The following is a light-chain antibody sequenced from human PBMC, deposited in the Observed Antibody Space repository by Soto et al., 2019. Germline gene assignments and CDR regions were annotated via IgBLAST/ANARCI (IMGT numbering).Light chain of an antibody. Sequence: QSVLTQPPSVSGAPGQRVTISCSGSSSDIGAGFDVHWYQHLPGTAPKLLIYGNTNRPSGVPGRFSGSKSGTSASLAISGLQAEDEADYYCQSYENSRTGFYVFGTGTKVTVL. CDR1: SSDIGAGFD. CDR2: GNT. J-gene: IGLJ1*01. CDR3: QSYENSRTGFYV. V-gene: IGLV1-40*01.